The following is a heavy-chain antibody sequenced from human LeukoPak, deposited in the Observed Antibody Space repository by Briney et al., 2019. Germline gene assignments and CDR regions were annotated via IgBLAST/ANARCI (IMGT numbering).Heavy chain of an antibody. J-gene: IGHJ3*02. CDR1: GGFYNSCY. V-gene: IGHV4-59*08. Sequence: PSVTLSLTCSVWGGFYNSCYWRWMRQSPGEGLEWIGYIYYTGGETNFNPSLKSRLTISVDTPKNQFSLMLTSVTAGDPAVYYLVTQPGGTAAFDTWAQGTMVTVSS. CDR2: IYYTGGET. D-gene: IGHD1-14*01. CDR3: VTQPGGTAAFDT.